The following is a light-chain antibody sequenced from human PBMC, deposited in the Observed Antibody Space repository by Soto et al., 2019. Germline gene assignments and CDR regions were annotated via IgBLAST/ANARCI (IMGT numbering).Light chain of an antibody. CDR1: QGISSW. J-gene: IGKJ1*01. Sequence: AIRMTQSPSSLSASTGDRVTITCRASQGISSWLAWYQQKPGKAPKLLIYVASSLQSGVPSRFSGSGSGTEFTLTISSLQSEDFAVYYCQQYNNWWTFGQGTKVDIK. CDR2: VAS. V-gene: IGKV1-8*01. CDR3: QQYNNWWT.